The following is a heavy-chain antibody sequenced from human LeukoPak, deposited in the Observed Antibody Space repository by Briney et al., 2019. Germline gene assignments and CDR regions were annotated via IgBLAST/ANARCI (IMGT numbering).Heavy chain of an antibody. J-gene: IGHJ3*02. CDR1: GFTFSSYA. CDR3: ARDLYDSSGLDAFDI. CDR2: ISSNGGNT. V-gene: IGHV3-64*01. D-gene: IGHD3-22*01. Sequence: GGSLRLSCVASGFTFSSYAMHWVRQAPGKGLEYVSAISSNGGNTYYANSVKGRFTISRDNSKNTLYLQMGSLRAEDMAVYYCARDLYDSSGLDAFDIWGQGTMVTVSS.